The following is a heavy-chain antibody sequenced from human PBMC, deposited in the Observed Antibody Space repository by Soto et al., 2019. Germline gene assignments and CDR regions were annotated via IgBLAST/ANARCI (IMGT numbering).Heavy chain of an antibody. CDR2: IRSKANGYAT. Sequence: EVQLVESGGGLVQPGGPLKLSFAASGFTLSGSAMPWAGRASGKGLEWVGRIRSKANGYATAYAASVKGRFTISRDDSKNTAYLQMNSLKTEDTAVYYCTSLHIDPPYYYDSSGYYFDYWGQGTLVTVSS. V-gene: IGHV3-73*02. CDR3: TSLHIDPPYYYDSSGYYFDY. D-gene: IGHD3-22*01. CDR1: GFTLSGSA. J-gene: IGHJ4*02.